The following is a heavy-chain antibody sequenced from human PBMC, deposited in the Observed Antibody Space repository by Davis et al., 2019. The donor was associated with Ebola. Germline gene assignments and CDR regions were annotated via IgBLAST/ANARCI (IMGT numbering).Heavy chain of an antibody. CDR3: ARSLTVTTGRNGFDM. CDR2: IYSSGTV. V-gene: IGHV4-59*01. Sequence: MPSETLSLICTVSGGSIMSYYWSWIRQTPGKGLEYIGYIYSSGTVNYNPSLESRLTMSVDTPNNQISLRLRSVTAADTALYYCARSLTVTTGRNGFDMWGQGTMVTVSS. D-gene: IGHD4-17*01. J-gene: IGHJ3*02. CDR1: GGSIMSYY.